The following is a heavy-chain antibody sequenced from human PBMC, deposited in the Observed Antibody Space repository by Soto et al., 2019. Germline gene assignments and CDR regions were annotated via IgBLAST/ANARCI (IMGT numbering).Heavy chain of an antibody. CDR1: GFSFGTYW. D-gene: IGHD3-3*01. Sequence: EVQLVETGGGLVQPGGSLRLSCAVSGFSFGTYWMSWVRQAPGKGLEWLASIKQDGSERYYLDSVKGRFTISRDNAKDSLSLQMNSLRGEDTAFYYCARDVGPITIFGEALSGYFDFWGHGTLVTVSS. CDR3: ARDVGPITIFGEALSGYFDF. CDR2: IKQDGSER. J-gene: IGHJ4*01. V-gene: IGHV3-7*03.